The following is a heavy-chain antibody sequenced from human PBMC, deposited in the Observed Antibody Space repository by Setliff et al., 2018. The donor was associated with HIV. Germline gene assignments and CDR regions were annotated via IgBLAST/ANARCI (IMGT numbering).Heavy chain of an antibody. CDR3: ARQSGYTRGWDIFGVVAGSFDI. CDR1: GGSISDYY. J-gene: IGHJ3*02. V-gene: IGHV4-59*04. D-gene: IGHD3-3*01. CDR2: IFYSGTT. Sequence: SETLSLTCSVSGGSISDYYWSWIRQPPGKGLEWIGYIFYSGTTYYRPSLKSRVTMSVDTSKNQLSLRLNSVTAADTAVYYCARQSGYTRGWDIFGVVAGSFDIWGQGTMVTVS.